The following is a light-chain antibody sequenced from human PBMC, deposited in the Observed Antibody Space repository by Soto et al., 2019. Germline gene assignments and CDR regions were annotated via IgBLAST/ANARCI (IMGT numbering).Light chain of an antibody. CDR2: EVS. V-gene: IGLV2-23*02. Sequence: QSVLTQPASVSGSPGQSITISCTGTSSDVGSSKLVSWYQQHPGKAPKLMIYEVSKRPSGVSNRFSGSKSGNTASLTISGLQAEDEADYYCCSYAGSSTYVVFGGGTKVTVL. CDR1: SSDVGSSKL. CDR3: CSYAGSSTYVV. J-gene: IGLJ2*01.